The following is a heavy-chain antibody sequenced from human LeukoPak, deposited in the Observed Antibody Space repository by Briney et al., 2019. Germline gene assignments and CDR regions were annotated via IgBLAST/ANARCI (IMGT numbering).Heavy chain of an antibody. D-gene: IGHD6-13*01. CDR2: INPNSGGT. J-gene: IGHJ4*02. CDR1: GYTFTGYY. CDR3: ARIEGVAASY. Sequence: ASVKVSCKASGYTFTGYYMHWVRQAPGQGLEWMGRINPNSGGTNYAQKFQGRVTMTRDTYSSTAYMELRRRRSDATAVYYCARIEGVAASYWGQGTLVTVSS. V-gene: IGHV1-2*06.